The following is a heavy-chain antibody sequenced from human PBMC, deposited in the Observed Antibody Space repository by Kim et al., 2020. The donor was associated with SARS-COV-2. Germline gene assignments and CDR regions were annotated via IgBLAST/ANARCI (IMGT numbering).Heavy chain of an antibody. J-gene: IGHJ6*02. CDR2: VYHSGST. CDR1: GGSFSSYY. D-gene: IGHD6-13*01. CDR3: ARANRYSCSMDV. Sequence: SETLSLTCTVSGGSFSSYYWSWIRQPPGKGLEWIGYVYHSGSTNYNPSLKSRVTISVDTSKNQFSLKLSSVTAADTAVYYCARANRYSCSMDVWGQGTTVTVSS. V-gene: IGHV4-59*01.